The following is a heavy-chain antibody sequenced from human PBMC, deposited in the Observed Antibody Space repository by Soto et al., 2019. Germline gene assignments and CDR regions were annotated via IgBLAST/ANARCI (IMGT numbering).Heavy chain of an antibody. Sequence: QVQLVQSGAEVKKPGSSVKVSCKASGGTFSSYTISWVRQAPGQGLEWMGRIIPILGIANYAQKFQGRVKITADKSTSTAYMELSSLISEDTAVYYCARDEGTMVRGVINVWGQGTMVTVSS. D-gene: IGHD3-10*01. CDR2: IIPILGIA. J-gene: IGHJ3*01. CDR3: ARDEGTMVRGVINV. V-gene: IGHV1-69*08. CDR1: GGTFSSYT.